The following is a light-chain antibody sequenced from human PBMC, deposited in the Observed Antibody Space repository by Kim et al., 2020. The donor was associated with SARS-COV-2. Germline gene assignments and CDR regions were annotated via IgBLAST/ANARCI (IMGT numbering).Light chain of an antibody. V-gene: IGKV3-15*01. CDR2: DAT. J-gene: IGKJ1*01. CDR3: QQSNNWPPLT. CDR1: QTINNR. Sequence: SPGERAPPAFRSSQTINNRLVWYQQKPGQAPRLLIYDATTRATGIPARFIGSGSETDFTLTINGLQSEDLAVYYCQQSNNWPPLTFGQGTKVDIQ.